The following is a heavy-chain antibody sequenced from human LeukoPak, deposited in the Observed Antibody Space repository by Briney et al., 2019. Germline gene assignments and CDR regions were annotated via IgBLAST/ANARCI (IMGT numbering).Heavy chain of an antibody. D-gene: IGHD6-13*01. CDR1: GYSFISYW. J-gene: IGHJ4*02. V-gene: IGHV5-51*01. Sequence: GESLRLSCTASGYSFISYWIAWVRQMPGKGLEWMGTIYPGDSDTRYSPSFQGQVTISADKSISTAYLQWSSLTASDTAMYYCARPLVGTGYSSSWYFNYWGQGTLVTVSS. CDR3: ARPLVGTGYSSSWYFNY. CDR2: IYPGDSDT.